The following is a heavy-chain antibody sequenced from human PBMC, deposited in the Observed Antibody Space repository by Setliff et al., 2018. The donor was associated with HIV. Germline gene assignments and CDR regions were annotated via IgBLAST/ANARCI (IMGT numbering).Heavy chain of an antibody. CDR3: ARDDDATSHYSRFDY. J-gene: IGHJ4*02. D-gene: IGHD1-26*01. V-gene: IGHV3-30*02. Sequence: PGGSLRLSCEASGFTFSSHGMHWLRQAPGKGLEWVTFIRYDGSDIHYADSVKGRFTISRDDSKNTLYLQMNSLRVEDAAVYYCARDDDATSHYSRFDYWGQGTPVTVSS. CDR1: GFTFSSHG. CDR2: IRYDGSDI.